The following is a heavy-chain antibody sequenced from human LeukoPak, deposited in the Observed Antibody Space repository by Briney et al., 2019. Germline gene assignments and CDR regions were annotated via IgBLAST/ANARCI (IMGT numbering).Heavy chain of an antibody. CDR1: GFTVSNNF. J-gene: IGHJ5*02. CDR3: AKGSGINHYHWIDP. CDR2: ISGGGGST. Sequence: PGGSLRLSCAASGFTVSNNFMSWVRQAPGKGLEWVSGISGGGGSTYYADSVEGRFTISRDNSKNTLYLQMDSLRAEDTALYYCAKGSGINHYHWIDPWGQGTLVTVSS. D-gene: IGHD1-14*01. V-gene: IGHV3-23*01.